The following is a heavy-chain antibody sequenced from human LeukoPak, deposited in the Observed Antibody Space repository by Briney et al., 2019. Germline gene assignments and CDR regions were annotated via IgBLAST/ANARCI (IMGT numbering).Heavy chain of an antibody. CDR3: ARDRSGDSTAYYTYY. V-gene: IGHV3-66*01. CDR1: GFTLSSTY. D-gene: IGHD3-22*01. CDR2: IYSVGST. Sequence: GGSLRLSCAASGFTLSSTYMSWVRQAPGKGLEWVSLIYSVGSTIYADSVNGRFTISRDNSKNTLYLQMNSLRAEDTAVYYCARDRSGDSTAYYTYYWGQGTLVTVSS. J-gene: IGHJ4*02.